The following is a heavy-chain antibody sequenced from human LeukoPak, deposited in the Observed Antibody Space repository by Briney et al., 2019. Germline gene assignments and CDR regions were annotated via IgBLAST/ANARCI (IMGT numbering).Heavy chain of an antibody. V-gene: IGHV3-48*01. Sequence: GGSLRLSCAASGFTFSNYNMNWVRQAPGKGLEWISYIGIRSSTIYYADSVKGRFTISRDNAKNSLYLQMNSLRAEDTAVYYCARDFHRRLYDSSGYYPYWGQGTLVTVSS. CDR1: GFTFSNYN. J-gene: IGHJ4*02. CDR2: IGIRSSTI. D-gene: IGHD3-22*01. CDR3: ARDFHRRLYDSSGYYPY.